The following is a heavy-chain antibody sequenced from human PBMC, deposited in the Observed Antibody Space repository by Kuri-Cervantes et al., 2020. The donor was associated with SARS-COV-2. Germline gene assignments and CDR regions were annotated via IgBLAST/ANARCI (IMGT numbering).Heavy chain of an antibody. V-gene: IGHV3-23*01. J-gene: IGHJ6*02. Sequence: GESLKISCAASGFTFSSYAMSWVRQAPGKGLEWVSGISGSGGSTYYADSVKGRFTISRDNSKNTLYLQMNRLRAEDTDVYYCARIPYRYGSPFDYYGMDVWGQGTTVTVSS. CDR2: ISGSGGST. CDR3: ARIPYRYGSPFDYYGMDV. CDR1: GFTFSSYA. D-gene: IGHD5-18*01.